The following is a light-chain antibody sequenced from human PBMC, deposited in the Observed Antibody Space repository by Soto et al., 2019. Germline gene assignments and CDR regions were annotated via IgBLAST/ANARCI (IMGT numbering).Light chain of an antibody. CDR3: QHYGSSRT. J-gene: IGKJ1*01. CDR2: GAS. V-gene: IGKV3-20*01. CDR1: QSFSSTY. Sequence: IVFTQSPGTLSLSPGERATPSCRASQSFSSTYLAWYQQKPGQAPRLLIYGASSRATGIPDRFSGSGSGTDFTLTISRLEPEDFAVYYCQHYGSSRTFGQGTKVDNK.